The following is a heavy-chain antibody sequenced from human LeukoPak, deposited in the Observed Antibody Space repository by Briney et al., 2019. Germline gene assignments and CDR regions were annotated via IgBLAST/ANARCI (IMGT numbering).Heavy chain of an antibody. CDR2: IDPNSGGT. CDR3: ASLVVPAANFDY. D-gene: IGHD2-2*01. CDR1: GYTFTGYY. J-gene: IGHJ4*02. Sequence: GASVKVSCKAPGYTFTGYYMHWVRQAPGQGLEWMGWIDPNSGGTNYAQKFQGRVTMTRDTSISTAYMELSRLRSDDTAVYYCASLVVPAANFDYWGQGTLVTVSS. V-gene: IGHV1-2*02.